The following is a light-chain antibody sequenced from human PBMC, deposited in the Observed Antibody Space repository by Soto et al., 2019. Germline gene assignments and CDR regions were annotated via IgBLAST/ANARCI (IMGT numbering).Light chain of an antibody. V-gene: IGKV1-5*03. CDR3: QHYNSYSEA. J-gene: IGKJ1*01. CDR2: KAS. CDR1: QTISSW. Sequence: DIQMTQSPSTLSGSVGDRVTITCRASQTISSWSAWYQQKPGKAPKLVIYKASTIKSGVPSRFSGSGSGTDFTFTISSLQPDDFATYYCQHYNSYSEAFGQGTKVELK.